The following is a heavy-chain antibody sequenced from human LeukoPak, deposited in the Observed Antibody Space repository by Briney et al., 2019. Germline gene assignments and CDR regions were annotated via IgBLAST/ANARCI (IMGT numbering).Heavy chain of an antibody. Sequence: SETLSLTCTVSGGSVSSGSYYWRWIRQPPGKGLEWIGYIYYSGSTNYNPSLKSRVTISVDTSKNQFSLKLSSVTAADTAVYYCAKQMTTVTTFDYWGQGTLVTVSS. CDR3: AKQMTTVTTFDY. J-gene: IGHJ4*02. D-gene: IGHD4-17*01. CDR2: IYYSGST. V-gene: IGHV4-61*01. CDR1: GGSVSSGSYY.